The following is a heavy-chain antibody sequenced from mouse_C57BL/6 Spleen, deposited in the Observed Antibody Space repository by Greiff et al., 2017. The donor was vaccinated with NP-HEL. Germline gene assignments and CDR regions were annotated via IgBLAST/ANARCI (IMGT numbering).Heavy chain of an antibody. CDR3: ARFTTVVATKWYFDV. D-gene: IGHD1-1*01. CDR1: GYSITSGYY. J-gene: IGHJ1*03. CDR2: ISYDGSN. Sequence: VQLKESGPGLVKPSQSLSLTCSVTGYSITSGYYWNWIRQFPGNKLEWMGYISYDGSNNYNPSLKNPISITRDTSKNQFFLKLNSLTTEDTATYYCARFTTVVATKWYFDVWGTGTTVTVAS. V-gene: IGHV3-6*01.